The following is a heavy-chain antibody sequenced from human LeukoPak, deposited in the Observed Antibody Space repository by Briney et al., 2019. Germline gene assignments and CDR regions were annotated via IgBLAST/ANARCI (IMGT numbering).Heavy chain of an antibody. J-gene: IGHJ3*02. Sequence: PGGSLRLSCAASGFALSSHWMTWVRQVPGRGPEWVANVNRDGSETYYLDSVKGRFTISKDNAKNSLYLQMNSLRAEDTALYHCARGGSSFDDAFDIWGQGTMVTVSS. CDR2: VNRDGSET. V-gene: IGHV3-7*03. CDR1: GFALSSHW. D-gene: IGHD6-6*01. CDR3: ARGGSSFDDAFDI.